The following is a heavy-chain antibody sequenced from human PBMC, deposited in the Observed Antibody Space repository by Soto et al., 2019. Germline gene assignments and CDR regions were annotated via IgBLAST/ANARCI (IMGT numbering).Heavy chain of an antibody. J-gene: IGHJ3*02. CDR2: ISAHNGNT. Sequence: ASVKVSCKASGYTFTSYGISWVRQAPGQGLEWMGWISAHNGNTNYAQKLQGRVTMTTDTSTSTAYMELRSLRSDDTAVYYCARDVVGRCYSVCDAFDIWGQGTMVTVSS. CDR1: GYTFTSYG. V-gene: IGHV1-18*01. CDR3: ARDVVGRCYSVCDAFDI. D-gene: IGHD2-15*01.